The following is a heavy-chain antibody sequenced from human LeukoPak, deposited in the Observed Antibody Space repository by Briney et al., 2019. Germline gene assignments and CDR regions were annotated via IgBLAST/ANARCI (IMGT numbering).Heavy chain of an antibody. CDR1: GGSISSYY. V-gene: IGHV4-59*01. D-gene: IGHD3-22*01. J-gene: IGHJ4*02. CDR2: IYYSGST. CDR3: ARDSYYYGSSGFSYYFDY. Sequence: PSETLSLTCTVSGGSISSYYWSWIRQPPGKGLEWIGYIYYSGSTNYNPSLKSRVTISVDTSKNQFSLKLSSVTAADTAVYYCARDSYYYGSSGFSYYFDYWGQGTLVTVSS.